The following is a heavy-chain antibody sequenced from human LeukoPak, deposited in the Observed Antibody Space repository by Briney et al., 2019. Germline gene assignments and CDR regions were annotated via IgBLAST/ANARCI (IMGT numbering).Heavy chain of an antibody. V-gene: IGHV4-4*07. J-gene: IGHJ4*02. CDR3: ARTYCSSTSCYGFDY. D-gene: IGHD2-2*01. CDR1: GGSISGYY. CDR2: IYSSGST. Sequence: SETLSLTCNVSGGSISGYYWSWIRQPAGKGLQWIGRIYSSGSTNYNPSLKSRVTMSVDTSKNQFSLKLSSVTAADTAVYYCARTYCSSTSCYGFDYWGQGTLVTVSS.